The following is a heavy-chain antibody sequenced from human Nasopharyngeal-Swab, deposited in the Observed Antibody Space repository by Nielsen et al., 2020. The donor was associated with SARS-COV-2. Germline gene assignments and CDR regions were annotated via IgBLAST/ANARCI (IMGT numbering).Heavy chain of an antibody. J-gene: IGHJ6*03. CDR2: IIPIFGTA. Sequence: SVKVSCKVSGGTFSSYAISWVRQAPGQGLEWMGGIIPIFGTANYAQKFQGRVTITADKSTSTAYMELSSLRSEDTAVYYCARAHTGYSSSWYDYYYYYMDVWGKGTTVTVSS. V-gene: IGHV1-69*06. CDR1: GGTFSSYA. CDR3: ARAHTGYSSSWYDYYYYYMDV. D-gene: IGHD6-13*01.